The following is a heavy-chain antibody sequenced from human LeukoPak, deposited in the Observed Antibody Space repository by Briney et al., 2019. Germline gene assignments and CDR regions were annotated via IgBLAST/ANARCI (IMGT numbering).Heavy chain of an antibody. J-gene: IGHJ6*02. V-gene: IGHV3-66*02. CDR1: GFTVSSNY. CDR2: IYSGGST. D-gene: IGHD1-1*01. Sequence: PGGSLRLSCAASGFTVSSNYMSWVGQAPGKGLEWVSVIYSGGSTYYADSVKGRFPISREHSKNTLYLQMNRLRAEATAVYYCALEDGTTGTFGMDVWGQGTTVTVSS. CDR3: ALEDGTTGTFGMDV.